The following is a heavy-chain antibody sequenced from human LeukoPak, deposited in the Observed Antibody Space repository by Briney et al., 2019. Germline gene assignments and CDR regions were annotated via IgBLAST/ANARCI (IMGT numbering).Heavy chain of an antibody. CDR3: ARVWLPLGELRYYSDY. D-gene: IGHD3-16*01. CDR2: IIPVCGTA. V-gene: IGHV1-69*01. J-gene: IGHJ4*02. CDR1: GGTFSSYA. Sequence: SVKVSCKASGGTFSSYAISWVRQAPGQGLEWMGGIIPVCGTANYAQKFQGRVTITADESTSTAYMELSSLRSEDTAVYYCARVWLPLGELRYYSDYWGQGTLVTVSS.